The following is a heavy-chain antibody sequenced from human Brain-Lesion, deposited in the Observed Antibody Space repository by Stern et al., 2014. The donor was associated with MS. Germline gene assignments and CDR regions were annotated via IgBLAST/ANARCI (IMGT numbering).Heavy chain of an antibody. CDR3: AEGGSYGFVY. Sequence: VQLVESGAEVKKTGSSVKVSCQASGNTFTNRYLYWVRQAPGQALEWMGWITPFTGNTNYAQNFQDRVTITMDRSMSTAYMDLSSLRSDDTAIYFCAEGGSYGFVYWGQGTLVTVSS. CDR1: GNTFTNRY. V-gene: IGHV1-45*02. CDR2: ITPFTGNT. J-gene: IGHJ4*02. D-gene: IGHD4-17*01.